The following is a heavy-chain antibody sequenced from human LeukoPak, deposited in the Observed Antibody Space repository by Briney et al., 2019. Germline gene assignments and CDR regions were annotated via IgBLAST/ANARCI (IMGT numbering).Heavy chain of an antibody. Sequence: GGSLRLSCQASGFTFNNAWMSWVRQAPGKGLEWVGCIKSKTDGGTTDYAAPVKGRFTISRDDSKNTLYLQMNSLKTEDTAVYYCTTAGYSRYAGGQGTLVTVSS. J-gene: IGHJ4*02. CDR3: TTAGYSRYA. CDR1: GFTFNNAW. V-gene: IGHV3-15*01. D-gene: IGHD6-13*01. CDR2: IKSKTDGGTT.